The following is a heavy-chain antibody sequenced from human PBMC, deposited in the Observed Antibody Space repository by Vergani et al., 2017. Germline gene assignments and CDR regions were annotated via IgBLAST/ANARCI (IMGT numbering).Heavy chain of an antibody. CDR2: ISGSGGST. Sequence: EVQLLESGGGLVQPGGSLRLSCAASGFTFSSYAMSWVRQAPGKGLEWVSAISGSGGSTYYADSVKGRFTISRDNSKNTLYLQMNSLRAEDTAAYYCAKGRGIVVVTTPIDYWGQGTLVTVSS. CDR1: GFTFSSYA. D-gene: IGHD3-22*01. CDR3: AKGRGIVVVTTPIDY. J-gene: IGHJ4*02. V-gene: IGHV3-23*01.